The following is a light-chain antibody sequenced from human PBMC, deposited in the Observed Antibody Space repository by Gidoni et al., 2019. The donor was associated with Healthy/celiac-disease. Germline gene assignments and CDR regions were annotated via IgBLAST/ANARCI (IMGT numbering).Light chain of an antibody. CDR1: QSVSSSY. CDR2: GAS. J-gene: IGKJ5*01. Sequence: EIVLTQSPGTLSLSPWERATLSCRASQSVSSSYLACYQQKPGQAPRLLIYGASSRATGIPDRFSGSGSGTDFTLTISRLEPEDFAVYYCQQYGSSPRITFGQGTRLEIK. CDR3: QQYGSSPRIT. V-gene: IGKV3-20*01.